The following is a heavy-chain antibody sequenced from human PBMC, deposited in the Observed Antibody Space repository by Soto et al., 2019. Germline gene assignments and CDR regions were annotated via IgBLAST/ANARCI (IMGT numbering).Heavy chain of an antibody. CDR3: ATSLFYSNYPRNYDHYYMDV. CDR1: GYTFTSYY. D-gene: IGHD4-4*01. V-gene: IGHV1-46*01. J-gene: IGHJ6*03. CDR2: INPSSGST. Sequence: ASVKVSCKASGYTFTSYYMHWVRQAPGQGLEWMGIINPSSGSTSYAQKFQGRVTMTRDTSTSTAYMELSRLRSDDTAVYYCATSLFYSNYPRNYDHYYMDVWGKGTTVTVSS.